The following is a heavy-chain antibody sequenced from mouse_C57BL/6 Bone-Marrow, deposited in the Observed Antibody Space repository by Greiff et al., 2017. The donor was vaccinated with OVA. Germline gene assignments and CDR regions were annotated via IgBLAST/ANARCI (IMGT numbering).Heavy chain of an antibody. CDR3: ARIGYYGDYAMDY. D-gene: IGHD1-1*01. CDR2: IYPGDGDT. CDR1: GYAFSSYW. V-gene: IGHV1-80*01. Sequence: VMLVESGAELVKPGASVKISCKASGYAFSSYWMNWVKQRPGKGLEWIGQIYPGDGDTNYNGKFKGKATLTADKSSSTAYMQLSSLTSEDSAVYFCARIGYYGDYAMDYWGQGTSVTVSS. J-gene: IGHJ4*01.